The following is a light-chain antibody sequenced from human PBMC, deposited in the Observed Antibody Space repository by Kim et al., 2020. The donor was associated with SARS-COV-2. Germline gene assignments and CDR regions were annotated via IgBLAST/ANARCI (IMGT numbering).Light chain of an antibody. CDR3: QQYSSSPAT. V-gene: IGKV3-20*01. CDR1: HGVNSNY. J-gene: IGKJ1*01. CDR2: GAS. Sequence: SPGERAPLSCRASHGVNSNYLAWYQQKPGQAPRLLIYGASSRATGIPDRFSGSGSGTDFTLTITRLEPEDFAVYYCQQYSSSPATFGQGTKVEVK.